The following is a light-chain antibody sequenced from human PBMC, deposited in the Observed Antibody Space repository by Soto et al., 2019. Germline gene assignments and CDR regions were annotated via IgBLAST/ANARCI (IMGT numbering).Light chain of an antibody. J-gene: IGKJ5*01. Sequence: EVVTTQSPATLSVSPGERATLSCRASQGLGTNLAWYQQKPGQAPRLLIYAASTRATGVPGRFSGSGSGTDFTLTISRLEPEDFAVYYCQQYGSSPITFGQGTRLAI. CDR2: AAS. V-gene: IGKV3-20*01. CDR3: QQYGSSPIT. CDR1: QGLGTN.